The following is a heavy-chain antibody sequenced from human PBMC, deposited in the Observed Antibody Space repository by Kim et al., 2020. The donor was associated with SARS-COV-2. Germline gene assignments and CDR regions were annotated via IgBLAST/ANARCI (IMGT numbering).Heavy chain of an antibody. CDR2: IYYSGST. D-gene: IGHD1-26*01. CDR1: GGSISSGGYY. CDR3: ATRVGARDYYYSGMDV. Sequence: SETLSLTCTVSGGSISSGGYYWSWIRQHPGKGLAWIGYIYYSGSTYYNPPLKCRVTISVDTSQNQFSLKLSSVTAAVTAGYYYATRVGARDYYYSGMDV. V-gene: IGHV4-31*03. J-gene: IGHJ6*01.